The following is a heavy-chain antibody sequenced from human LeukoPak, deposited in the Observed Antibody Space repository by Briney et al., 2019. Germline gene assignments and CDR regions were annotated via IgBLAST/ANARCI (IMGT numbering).Heavy chain of an antibody. CDR2: INTNTGNP. J-gene: IGHJ3*02. V-gene: IGHV7-4-1*02. D-gene: IGHD2-15*01. Sequence: GASVKVSCKASGYTFTSYAMNWVRQAPGQGLEWMGWINTNTGNPTYAQGFTGRFVFSLDTSVSTAYLQISSLKAEDTAVYYCARDRERDCSGGSCYGDAFDIWGQGTMVTVSS. CDR1: GYTFTSYA. CDR3: ARDRERDCSGGSCYGDAFDI.